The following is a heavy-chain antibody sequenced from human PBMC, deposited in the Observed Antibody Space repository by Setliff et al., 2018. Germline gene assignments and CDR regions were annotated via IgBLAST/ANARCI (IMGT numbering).Heavy chain of an antibody. D-gene: IGHD3-10*01. CDR1: GESFSNNY. V-gene: IGHV4-34*01. Sequence: KTSETLSLTCSVYGESFSNNYWSWIRQPPGKGLEWIGESSHSGSTSYSPSLKSRLTISVDTSKTQVSLTLTSVPAADPAVYYCARDYQGGWFDPWGPGTLVTVS. CDR3: ARDYQGGWFDP. J-gene: IGHJ5*02. CDR2: SSHSGST.